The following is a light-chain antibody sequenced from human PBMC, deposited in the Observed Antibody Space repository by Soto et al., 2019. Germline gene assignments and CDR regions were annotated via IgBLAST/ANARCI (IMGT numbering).Light chain of an antibody. CDR1: QGISNY. CDR3: QKYNRAPLT. CDR2: AAS. J-gene: IGKJ4*02. Sequence: DIPMTQSPSSLSASVGDRVTITCRASQGISNYLAWYQQKPGKVPKLLIYAASTLQSVVPSRYSGSGSGTDFTLTISSRQPEDGATYYCQKYNRAPLTFDGGTKVEIK. V-gene: IGKV1-27*01.